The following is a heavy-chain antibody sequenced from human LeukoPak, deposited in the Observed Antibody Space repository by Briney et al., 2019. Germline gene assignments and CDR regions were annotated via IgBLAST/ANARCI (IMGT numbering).Heavy chain of an antibody. CDR2: INWNGGST. J-gene: IGHJ4*02. CDR1: GFSLDDYD. Sequence: AGVPLRLLCAPCGFSLDDYDMRCVRQAPGKGGVWVSGINWNGGSTSYADSVKGRFTISRDNAKNSLYLQMSSLGAEDTALYYCAREEGGYFDYWGQGTLVTVSS. V-gene: IGHV3-20*04. D-gene: IGHD3-16*01. CDR3: AREEGGYFDY.